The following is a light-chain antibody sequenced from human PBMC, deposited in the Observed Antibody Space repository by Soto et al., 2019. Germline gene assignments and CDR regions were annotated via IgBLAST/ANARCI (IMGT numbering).Light chain of an antibody. J-gene: IGKJ2*01. Sequence: DIVMAHSPRTQCASPVERATVSCRASQCVGTNLAWYQQKPGQAPRLLILGGSTRASGMPAKFSGSGSGTEFILSIGSLQSEDFVIYYCQQYDNWPPRWTFGQGTKVDIK. CDR1: QCVGTN. CDR3: QQYDNWPPRWT. CDR2: GGS. V-gene: IGKV3-15*01.